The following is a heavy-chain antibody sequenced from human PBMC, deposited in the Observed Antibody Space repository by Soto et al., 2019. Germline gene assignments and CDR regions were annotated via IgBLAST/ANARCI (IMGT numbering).Heavy chain of an antibody. D-gene: IGHD6-6*01. J-gene: IGHJ5*02. CDR1: GYTLTELS. CDR3: ATGISPTYSSSSPWFDP. CDR2: FDPEDGET. V-gene: IGHV1-24*01. Sequence: ASVKVSCKVSGYTLTELSMHWVRQAPGKGLEWMGGFDPEDGETIYAQKFQGRVTMTEDTSTDTAYMELSSLRSEDTAVYYCATGISPTYSSSSPWFDPWGQGTLVTVSS.